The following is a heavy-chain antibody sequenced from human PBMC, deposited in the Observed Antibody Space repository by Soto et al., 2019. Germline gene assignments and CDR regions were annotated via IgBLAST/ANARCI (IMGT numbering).Heavy chain of an antibody. CDR1: GLSFSCHA. V-gene: IGHV4-34*01. D-gene: IGHD3-22*01. CDR3: STRAYDTNGYYRFDP. Sequence: PSETLSLTCAFYGLSFSCHALTWIRQSPGKGLEWIGDINHSGRVNYSPSLKSRVTISLDTSKNQFSLTLSAVTAADTAMYYCSTRAYDTNGYYRFDPWGQGTLVTVS. J-gene: IGHJ5*01. CDR2: INHSGRV.